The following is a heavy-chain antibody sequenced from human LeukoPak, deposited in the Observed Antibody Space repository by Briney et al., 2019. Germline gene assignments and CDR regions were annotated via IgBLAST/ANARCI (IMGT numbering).Heavy chain of an antibody. CDR2: INPNSGGT. J-gene: IGHJ4*02. CDR3: AIEYYYDSSGYCYFDY. CDR1: GYTFTGYY. Sequence: GASVKVSFKASGYTFTGYYMHWVRQAPGQGLEWMGWINPNSGGTNYAQKFQGRVTMTRDTSISTAYMELSRLRSDDTAVYYCAIEYYYDSSGYCYFDYWGQGTLVTVSS. V-gene: IGHV1-2*02. D-gene: IGHD3-22*01.